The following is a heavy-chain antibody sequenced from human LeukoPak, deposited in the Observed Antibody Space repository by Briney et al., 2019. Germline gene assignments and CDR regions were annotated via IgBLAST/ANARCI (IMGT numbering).Heavy chain of an antibody. CDR2: VYHNGTP. J-gene: IGHJ6*02. D-gene: IGHD2-2*02. Sequence: SETLSLTCAVSVGSISSGNWWSWVRQSPGRGLEWIGEVYHNGTPNYNPSLKSRVTISADTFKNHFSLKLTSVTAADTAVYYCATAPILRGEAGEQYKYGMDVWGQGTTVIVSS. V-gene: IGHV4-4*02. CDR1: VGSISSGNW. CDR3: ATAPILRGEAGEQYKYGMDV.